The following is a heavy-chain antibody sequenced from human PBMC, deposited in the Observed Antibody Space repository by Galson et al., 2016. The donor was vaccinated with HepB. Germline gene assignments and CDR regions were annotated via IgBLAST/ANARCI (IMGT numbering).Heavy chain of an antibody. CDR3: ARDGVVVIPGVPLRDDALDI. J-gene: IGHJ3*02. D-gene: IGHD2-2*01. CDR1: GYPFTNYG. V-gene: IGHV1-18*01. CDR2: ICTHNGKT. Sequence: SVKVSCKASGYPFTNYGITWVRQAPGQGLEWMGWICTHNGKTNYAQKVQGRVKMTTDTSTNTVYSELRSLKADDTAVYYCARDGVVVIPGVPLRDDALDIWGQGTMVTVSS.